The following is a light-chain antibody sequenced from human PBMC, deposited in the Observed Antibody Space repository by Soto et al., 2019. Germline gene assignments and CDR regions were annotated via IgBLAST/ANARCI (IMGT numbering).Light chain of an antibody. CDR3: MQSLQTPWT. J-gene: IGKJ1*01. Sequence: DIVMTQSPLSLPVTPGEPASISCRSIHSLLFSNGYNYLDWYLQKPGQSPQLLIYLGSDRASGVPDRFSGSGSGTDFTLKISRVEAEDVGVYYCMQSLQTPWTFGQGTKVDI. CDR2: LGS. V-gene: IGKV2-28*01. CDR1: HSLLFSNGYNY.